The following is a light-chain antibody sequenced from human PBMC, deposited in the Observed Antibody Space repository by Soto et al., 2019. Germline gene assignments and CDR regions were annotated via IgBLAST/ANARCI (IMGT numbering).Light chain of an antibody. CDR2: DVS. CDR3: SSYTSSSPYV. Sequence: QSVLTQPASVSGSPGESITISCTGTSSDVGAYNYVSWYQQDPGKAPKLMIYDVSSRPSGVSNRFSGSKSGHTASLTISGLQAEDEADYYCSSYTSSSPYVFGTGTKLTVL. V-gene: IGLV2-14*01. J-gene: IGLJ1*01. CDR1: SSDVGAYNY.